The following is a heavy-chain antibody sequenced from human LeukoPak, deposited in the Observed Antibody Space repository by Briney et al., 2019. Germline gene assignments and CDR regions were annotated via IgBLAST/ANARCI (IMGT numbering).Heavy chain of an antibody. Sequence: PGGSLRLSCAASGFTFSSYLMSWVRQAPGKGLEWVANIKQDGSEKYYVDSVKGRFTISRDNAKNSLYLQMNSLRAEDTAVYYCARGSPYYGMDVWGQGTTVTVSS. CDR1: GFTFSSYL. V-gene: IGHV3-7*01. CDR2: IKQDGSEK. CDR3: ARGSPYYGMDV. J-gene: IGHJ6*02.